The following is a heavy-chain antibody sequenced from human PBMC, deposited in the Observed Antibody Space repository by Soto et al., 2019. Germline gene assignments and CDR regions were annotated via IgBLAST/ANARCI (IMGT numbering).Heavy chain of an antibody. D-gene: IGHD6-19*01. CDR1: GGSISSGGYY. J-gene: IGHJ6*02. V-gene: IGHV4-31*03. CDR3: ARDFTDSSGPTLGMGV. Sequence: QVQLQESGPGLVKPSQTLSLTCTVSGGSISSGGYYWSWIRQHPGKGLEWIGYIYYSGSTYYTPSLKSRVTLSVXTXKXXFSLKLSSVTAADTAVYYCARDFTDSSGPTLGMGVWGQGTTVTVSS. CDR2: IYYSGST.